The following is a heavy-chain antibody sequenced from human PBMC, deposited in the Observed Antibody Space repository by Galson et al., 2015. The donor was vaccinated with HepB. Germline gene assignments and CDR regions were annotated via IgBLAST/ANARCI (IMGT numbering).Heavy chain of an antibody. Sequence: SLRLSCAASGFTFSSYSMNWVRQAPGKGLEWVSSISSSSSYIYYADSVKGRFTISRDNAKNSLYLQMNSLRAEDTAVYYCARDGYSSGWDFFDYWGQGTLVTVSS. CDR2: ISSSSSYI. CDR1: GFTFSSYS. CDR3: ARDGYSSGWDFFDY. D-gene: IGHD6-19*01. V-gene: IGHV3-21*01. J-gene: IGHJ4*02.